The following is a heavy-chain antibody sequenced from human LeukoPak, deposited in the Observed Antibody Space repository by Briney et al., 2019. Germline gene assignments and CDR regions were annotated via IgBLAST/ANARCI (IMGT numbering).Heavy chain of an antibody. CDR3: ARSYYDYVWGPGGY. V-gene: IGHV5-51*01. CDR1: GYRFTNYW. Sequence: GESLKISCKTSGYRFTNYWIGWVRQMPGKGLEWMGIIYPGDSDTRYSPSFQGQVTISADRSISTAYLQWSSLKASDTAMYYCARSYYDYVWGPGGYWGQGTLVTVSS. J-gene: IGHJ4*02. D-gene: IGHD3-16*01. CDR2: IYPGDSDT.